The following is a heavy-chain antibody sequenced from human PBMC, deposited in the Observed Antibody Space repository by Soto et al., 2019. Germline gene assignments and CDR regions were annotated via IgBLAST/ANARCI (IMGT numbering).Heavy chain of an antibody. V-gene: IGHV1-69*13. CDR3: ARDPNTVTSWFDP. Sequence: SVKVSCKASGGTFSSYAISWVRQAPGQGLEWMGGIIPIFGTANYAQKFQGRVTITADESTSTAYMELSSLRSEDTAVYYCARDPNTVTSWFDPWGHGTLVTVSS. CDR1: GGTFSSYA. J-gene: IGHJ5*02. D-gene: IGHD4-4*01. CDR2: IIPIFGTA.